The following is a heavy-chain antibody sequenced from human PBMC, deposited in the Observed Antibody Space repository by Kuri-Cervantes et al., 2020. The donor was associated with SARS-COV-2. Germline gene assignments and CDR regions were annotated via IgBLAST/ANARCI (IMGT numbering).Heavy chain of an antibody. CDR1: GYSISSRYY. V-gene: IGHV4-38-2*01. J-gene: IGHJ3*02. CDR2: IYHSGST. D-gene: IGHD2-2*01. CDR3: ARRHIVVVPAASLPSDASDI. Sequence: SQTLSLTCAVSGYSISSRYYWGWIRQPPGKGLEWIGSIYHSGSTYYNPSLKSRVTISVDTSKNQFSLKLSSVTAADTAVYYCARRHIVVVPAASLPSDASDIWGQGTMVTVSS.